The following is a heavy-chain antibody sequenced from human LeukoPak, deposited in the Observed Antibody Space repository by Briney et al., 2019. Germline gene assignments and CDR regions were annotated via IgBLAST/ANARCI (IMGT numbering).Heavy chain of an antibody. J-gene: IGHJ4*02. CDR1: GVSMSSYY. Sequence: SETPPLTCSVSGVSMSSYYWSWIRQPPGKGLEWIGYVHYTGTTNYNAPLKSRVTISLDTFKNQFSLRLSSVTAADTAVYYCASFLAHRSNDYWGQGTLVTVSS. V-gene: IGHV4-59*01. CDR2: VHYTGTT. CDR3: ASFLAHRSNDY. D-gene: IGHD2/OR15-2a*01.